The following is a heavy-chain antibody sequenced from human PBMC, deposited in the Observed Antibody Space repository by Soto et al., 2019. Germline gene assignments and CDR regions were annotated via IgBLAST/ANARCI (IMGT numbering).Heavy chain of an antibody. V-gene: IGHV2-5*01. J-gene: IGHJ5*02. CDR3: AHRGYGDYPRDNWFDP. Sequence: QITLKESGPTLVRPTQTLTLTCTFSEFSLNTAGAGVGWIRQPPGKALEWLALIYWNDDERYSPSLKSKLTITKDASKNQVVLKMTNMDPVDTATYYCAHRGYGDYPRDNWFDPWGQGTLVTVSS. CDR2: IYWNDDE. CDR1: EFSLNTAGAG. D-gene: IGHD4-17*01.